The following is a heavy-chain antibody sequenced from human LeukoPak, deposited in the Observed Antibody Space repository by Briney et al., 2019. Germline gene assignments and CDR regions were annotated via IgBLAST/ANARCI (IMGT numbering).Heavy chain of an antibody. D-gene: IGHD3-10*01. J-gene: IGHJ5*02. Sequence: GGSLRLSCAASGFTFSSYSMNWVRQAPGKGLEWVSSISRRSTDIFYADSVKGRFSIYRDNAKNSLYLQMNSLRVEDTAVYYCAKGEVLLWFGDQFNWFDPWGQGTLVTVSS. V-gene: IGHV3-21*01. CDR1: GFTFSSYS. CDR3: AKGEVLLWFGDQFNWFDP. CDR2: ISRRSTDI.